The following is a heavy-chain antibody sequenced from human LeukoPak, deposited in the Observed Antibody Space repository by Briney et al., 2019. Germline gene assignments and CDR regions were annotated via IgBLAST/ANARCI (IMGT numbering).Heavy chain of an antibody. CDR3: ARDSAAAGNPFDY. D-gene: IGHD6-13*01. V-gene: IGHV1-69*05. J-gene: IGHJ4*02. CDR1: GGTFSSYA. Sequence: SSVKVSCKASGGTFSSYAISWVRQAPGQGLEWMGGINPIFGTSNYAQKFQGRVTITTDECTSTAYMELSSLRSEETAVYYCARDSAAAGNPFDYWGQGTLVTVSS. CDR2: INPIFGTS.